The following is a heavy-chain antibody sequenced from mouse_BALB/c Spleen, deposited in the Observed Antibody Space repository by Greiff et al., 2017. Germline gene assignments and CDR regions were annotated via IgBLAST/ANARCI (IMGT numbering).Heavy chain of an antibody. V-gene: IGHV5-12-1*01. CDR1: GFAFSSYD. Sequence: DVQLVESGGGLVKPGGSLKLSCAASGFAFSSYDMSWVRQTPEKRLEWVAYISSGGGSTYYPDTVKGRFTISRDNAKNTLYLQMSSLKSEDTAMYYCARQAYDYFDYWGQGTTLTVSS. D-gene: IGHD2-3*01. CDR2: ISSGGGST. J-gene: IGHJ2*01. CDR3: ARQAYDYFDY.